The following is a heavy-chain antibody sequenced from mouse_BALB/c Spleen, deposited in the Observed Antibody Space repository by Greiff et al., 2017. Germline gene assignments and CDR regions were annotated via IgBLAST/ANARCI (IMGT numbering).Heavy chain of an antibody. CDR2: IDPANGNT. CDR3: ATTTMITYYAMDY. CDR1: GFNIKDTY. Sequence: VQLQQSGAELVKPGASVKLSCTASGFNIKDTYMHWVKQRPEQGLEWIGRIDPANGNTKYDPKFQGKATITADTSSNTAYLQLSSLTSEDTAVYYCATTTMITYYAMDYWGQGTSVTVSS. V-gene: IGHV14-3*02. J-gene: IGHJ4*01. D-gene: IGHD2-4*01.